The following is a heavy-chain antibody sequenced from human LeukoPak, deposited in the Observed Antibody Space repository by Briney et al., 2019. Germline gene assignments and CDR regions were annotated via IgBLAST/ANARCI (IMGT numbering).Heavy chain of an antibody. CDR1: GGSISSSSYY. Sequence: SETLSLTCTVSGGSISSSSYYWSWIRQPPGKGLEWIGEINHSGSTNYNPSLKSRVTISVDTSKNQFSLKLSSVTAADTAVYYCARGESTPRHWGQGTLVTVSS. D-gene: IGHD3-16*01. CDR3: ARGESTPRH. CDR2: INHSGST. V-gene: IGHV4-39*07. J-gene: IGHJ4*02.